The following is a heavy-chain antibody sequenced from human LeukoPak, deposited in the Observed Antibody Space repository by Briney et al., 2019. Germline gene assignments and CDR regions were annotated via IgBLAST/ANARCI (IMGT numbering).Heavy chain of an antibody. V-gene: IGHV4-39*01. Sequence: SETLSLTCSVSGDSIGSGPYYWSWIRQSPGKGLEWIGTIYYTRNTYYNSSLKSRVTISIDTPKNQFSLKLSSVTAADTAIYYCARRDNSDSSGYFDHWGQGTLVTVSS. CDR3: ARRDNSDSSGYFDH. J-gene: IGHJ4*02. D-gene: IGHD3-22*01. CDR2: IYYTRNT. CDR1: GDSIGSGPYY.